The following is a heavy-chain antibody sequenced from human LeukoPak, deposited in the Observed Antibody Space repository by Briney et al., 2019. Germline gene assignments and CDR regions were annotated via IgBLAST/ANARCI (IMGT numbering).Heavy chain of an antibody. CDR3: AKRGRGKVGADDY. CDR1: GGSISSSSYY. D-gene: IGHD1-26*01. V-gene: IGHV3-23*01. CDR2: ISGSGGNT. Sequence: ETLSLTCTVSGGSISSSSYYWGWIRQPPGKGLQWVSGISGSGGNTYYADSVKGRFTVSRDNSKNTLYLQTNSLRAEDTAVYYCAKRGRGKVGADDYWGQGTLVTVSS. J-gene: IGHJ4*02.